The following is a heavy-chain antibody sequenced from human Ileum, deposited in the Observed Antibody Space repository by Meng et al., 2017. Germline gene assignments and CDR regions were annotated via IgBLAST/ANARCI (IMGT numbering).Heavy chain of an antibody. Sequence: QLQESGPGLVRPSETLSLICTVSGASVTTSHYQWGWIRQPPGKGLEWIGYASTNYNPSLKSRLTISLDTSKNQVSLKLTSVTAADTAVYYCARDHWGSLDYWGQGILVTVSS. J-gene: IGHJ4*02. D-gene: IGHD7-27*01. CDR3: ARDHWGSLDY. V-gene: IGHV4-61*01. CDR1: GASVTTSHYQ. CDR2: AST.